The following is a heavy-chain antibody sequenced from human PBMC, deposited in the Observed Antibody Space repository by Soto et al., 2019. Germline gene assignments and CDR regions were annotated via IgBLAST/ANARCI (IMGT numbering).Heavy chain of an antibody. CDR1: GFTFNAYG. J-gene: IGHJ4*02. Sequence: QVQLVESGGGVVQPGRSLRLSCAASGFTFNAYGMHWVRQAPGKGLEWVAVISNGGSSKYHVDSVKGRFTISRDNSKNTLYLQMNSLRIDDTAVYYCAKDVAWSGYDGPGYWGQGTLVTVSP. V-gene: IGHV3-30*18. CDR3: AKDVAWSGYDGPGY. D-gene: IGHD3-3*01. CDR2: ISNGGSSK.